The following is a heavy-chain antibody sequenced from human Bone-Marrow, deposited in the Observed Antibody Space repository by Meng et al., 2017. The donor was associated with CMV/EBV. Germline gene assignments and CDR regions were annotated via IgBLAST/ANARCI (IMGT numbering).Heavy chain of an antibody. V-gene: IGHV3-33*06. Sequence: SLMISLASSGFTFSDFGMHWVRQAPGKGLEWVGVIWDDGRNKHYADPVKGRFTISRDISKNTLYLQMNSLRAEDTAVYYCAKDQGSGWSNIDYWGQGTLVTVSS. D-gene: IGHD6-19*01. J-gene: IGHJ4*02. CDR2: IWDDGRNK. CDR1: GFTFSDFG. CDR3: AKDQGSGWSNIDY.